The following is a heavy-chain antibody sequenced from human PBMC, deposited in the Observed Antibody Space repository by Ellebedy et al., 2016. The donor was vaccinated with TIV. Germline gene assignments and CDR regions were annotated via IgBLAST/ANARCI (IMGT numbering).Heavy chain of an antibody. J-gene: IGHJ4*02. V-gene: IGHV3-23*01. CDR3: ARPFLMVYAPFDC. Sequence: GESLKISCAASGFTFSSYAMSWVRQAPGKGLEWVSAISGSGGSTYYADSVKGRFTISRDNSKNTLYLQMNSLRAEDTAVYYCARPFLMVYAPFDCWGQGTLVTVSS. D-gene: IGHD2-8*01. CDR1: GFTFSSYA. CDR2: ISGSGGST.